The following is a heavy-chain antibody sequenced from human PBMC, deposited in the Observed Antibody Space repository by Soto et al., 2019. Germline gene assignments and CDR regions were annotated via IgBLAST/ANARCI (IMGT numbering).Heavy chain of an antibody. J-gene: IGHJ4*02. D-gene: IGHD3-22*01. CDR2: ISAYNGNT. Sequence: GASVKVSCKASGYTFTSYGISWVRQAPGQGLEWMGWISAYNGNTNYAQKLQGRVTMTTDTSTSTAYMELRGLRSDDTAVYYCASSLYYYDSSGYNYWGQGTLVTVSS. CDR1: GYTFTSYG. CDR3: ASSLYYYDSSGYNY. V-gene: IGHV1-18*01.